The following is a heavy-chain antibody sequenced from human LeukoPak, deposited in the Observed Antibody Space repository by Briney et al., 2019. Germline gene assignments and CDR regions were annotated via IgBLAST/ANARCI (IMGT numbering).Heavy chain of an antibody. CDR2: IKSKTDGGTT. D-gene: IGHD3-22*01. V-gene: IGHV3-15*01. CDR3: TTDFYYYDSSGYGPYWYFDL. CDR1: GFTFSNAW. Sequence: GGSLRLSCAASGFTFSNAWMSWVRQAPGKGLEWVGRIKSKTDGGTTDYAAPVKGGFTISRDDSKNTLYLQMNSLKTEDTAVYYCTTDFYYYDSSGYGPYWYFDLWGRGTLVTVSS. J-gene: IGHJ2*01.